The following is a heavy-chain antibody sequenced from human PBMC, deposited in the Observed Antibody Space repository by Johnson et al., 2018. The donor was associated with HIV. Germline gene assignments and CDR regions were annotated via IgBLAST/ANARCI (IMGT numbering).Heavy chain of an antibody. Sequence: VQLVESGGGLVQPGGSLRLSCEASGFIFSNYWMNWVRKAPGKGLEWVANIKQDGSEKYYVDSVKGRFTISRDNAKNSLYLQMNSLRAEDTAVYYCARDWGTIQLWSSGAFDIWGQGTMVTVSS. D-gene: IGHD5-18*01. CDR3: ARDWGTIQLWSSGAFDI. V-gene: IGHV3-7*01. J-gene: IGHJ3*02. CDR2: IKQDGSEK. CDR1: GFIFSNYW.